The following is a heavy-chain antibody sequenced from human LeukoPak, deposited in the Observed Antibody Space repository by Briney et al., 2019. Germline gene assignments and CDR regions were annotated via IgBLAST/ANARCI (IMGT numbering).Heavy chain of an antibody. Sequence: ASVKVSCKASGYTFTGYYMHWVRQAPGQGLEWMGRINPNSGGTNYAQKFQGRVTMTRDTSISTAYMELSRLRFDDTAVYYCARDRDGGVGTMDYWGQGTLVPVSS. CDR1: GYTFTGYY. D-gene: IGHD3-3*01. J-gene: IGHJ4*02. CDR3: ARDRDGGVGTMDY. CDR2: INPNSGGT. V-gene: IGHV1-2*06.